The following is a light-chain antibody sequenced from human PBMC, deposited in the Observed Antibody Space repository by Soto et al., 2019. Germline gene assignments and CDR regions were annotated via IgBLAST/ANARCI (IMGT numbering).Light chain of an antibody. Sequence: QSALTQPASVSGSPGQSITISCTGTSSDVGGYNYVSWYQQHPGKAPKLMIYDVSNRPSGVSNRFSGSKSGNTASLTISGLQADDEADYYCSSYKSSSTDVVFGGGTKVTVL. CDR1: SSDVGGYNY. J-gene: IGLJ2*01. CDR3: SSYKSSSTDVV. CDR2: DVS. V-gene: IGLV2-14*01.